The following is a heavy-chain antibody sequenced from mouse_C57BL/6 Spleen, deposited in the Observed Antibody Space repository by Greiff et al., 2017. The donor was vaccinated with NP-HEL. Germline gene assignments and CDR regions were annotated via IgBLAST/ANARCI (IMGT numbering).Heavy chain of an antibody. CDR2: IYPGDGDT. D-gene: IGHD1-1*01. CDR1: GYAFSSSW. Sequence: VQLQESGPELVKPGASVKISCKASGYAFSSSWMNWVKQRPGKGLEWIGRIYPGDGDTNYNGKFKGKATLTADKSSSTAYIQLSSLTSEDSAVYVCARGITAVVAKAMDYWGQGTSVTVSS. CDR3: ARGITAVVAKAMDY. J-gene: IGHJ4*01. V-gene: IGHV1-82*01.